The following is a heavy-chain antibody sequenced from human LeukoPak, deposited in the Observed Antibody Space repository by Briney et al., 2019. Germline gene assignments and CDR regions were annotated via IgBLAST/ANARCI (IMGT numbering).Heavy chain of an antibody. CDR3: ARFAKIVVVPEYYYYGMDV. CDR1: GGSFSGYY. D-gene: IGHD2-2*01. Sequence: SETLSLTCAVYGGSFSGYYWSWIRQPPGKGLEWIGEINHSGSTNYNPSLKSRVTISVDTSKNQFSLKLSSVTAADTAVYYCARFAKIVVVPEYYYYGMDVWGQGTTVTVSS. CDR2: INHSGST. J-gene: IGHJ6*02. V-gene: IGHV4-34*01.